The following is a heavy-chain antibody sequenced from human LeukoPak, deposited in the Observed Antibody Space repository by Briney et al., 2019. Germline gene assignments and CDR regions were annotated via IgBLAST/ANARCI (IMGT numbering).Heavy chain of an antibody. CDR3: AKEFGEVPAAIPHYYYYYMDV. CDR2: IRYDGSNK. J-gene: IGHJ6*03. V-gene: IGHV3-30*02. Sequence: GGSLRLSCAASGFTFSSYGMHWVRQAPGKGLEWVAFIRYDGSNKYYADSVKGRFTISRDNSKNTLYLQMNSLRAEDTAVYYCAKEFGEVPAAIPHYYYYYMDVWGKGTTVTVSS. D-gene: IGHD2-2*01. CDR1: GFTFSSYG.